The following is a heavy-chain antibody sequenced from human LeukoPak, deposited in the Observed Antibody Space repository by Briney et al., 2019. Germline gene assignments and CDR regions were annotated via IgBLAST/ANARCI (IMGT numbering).Heavy chain of an antibody. Sequence: SETLSLTCTVSGGSISSYYWSWIRQPPGTGLGYLGYFYYSGSTNYNPSLKSRVAISVDASKNQFSLKLSSVTAADTAVYYCARQRDSSSSPRRAFDIWGQGTMVTVSS. D-gene: IGHD6-6*01. CDR1: GGSISSYY. CDR2: FYYSGST. V-gene: IGHV4-59*01. J-gene: IGHJ3*02. CDR3: ARQRDSSSSPRRAFDI.